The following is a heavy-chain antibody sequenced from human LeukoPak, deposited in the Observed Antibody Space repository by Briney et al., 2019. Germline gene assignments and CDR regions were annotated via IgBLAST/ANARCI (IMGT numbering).Heavy chain of an antibody. J-gene: IGHJ5*02. CDR3: ARGPRSSWFDP. CDR1: GGSISSGGYS. V-gene: IGHV4-30-2*01. D-gene: IGHD6-19*01. CDR2: IYHSGST. Sequence: PSQTLSLTCAVSGGSISSGGYSWSWIRQPPGKGLEWIGYIYHSGSTYYNPSLKSRVTISVDRPKNQFSLKLSSVTAADTAVYYCARGPRSSWFDPWGQGTLVTVPS.